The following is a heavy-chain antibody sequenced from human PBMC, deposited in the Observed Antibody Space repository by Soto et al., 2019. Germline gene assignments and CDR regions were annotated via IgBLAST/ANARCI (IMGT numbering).Heavy chain of an antibody. CDR3: AKDSSSWVAYYGMDV. D-gene: IGHD6-13*01. V-gene: IGHV3-30*18. CDR2: ISYDGSNK. CDR1: GFTFSSYG. Sequence: VGSLRLSCAASGFTFSSYGMHWVRQAPGKGLEWVAVISYDGSNKYYADSVKGRFTISRDNSKNTLYLQMNSLRAEDTAVYYCAKDSSSWVAYYGMDVWGQGTTVTVSS. J-gene: IGHJ6*02.